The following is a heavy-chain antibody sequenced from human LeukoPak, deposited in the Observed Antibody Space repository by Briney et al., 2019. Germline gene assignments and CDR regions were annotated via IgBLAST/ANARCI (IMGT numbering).Heavy chain of an antibody. CDR3: AKGNGYDLSESGAFDI. CDR2: ISWNSGSI. Sequence: XASGFTFEXXXXXWVRXAPGXXXXXXXGISWNSGSIGYADSVKGRFTISRDNAKNSLYLQMNSLRAEDMALYYCAKGNGYDLSESGAFDIWGQGTMVTVSS. D-gene: IGHD3-3*01. CDR1: GFTFEXXX. J-gene: IGHJ3*02. V-gene: IGHV3-9*03.